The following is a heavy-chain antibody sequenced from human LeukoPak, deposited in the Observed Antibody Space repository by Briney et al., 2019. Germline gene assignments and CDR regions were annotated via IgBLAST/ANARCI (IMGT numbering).Heavy chain of an antibody. J-gene: IGHJ4*02. CDR1: GFTFNNYA. D-gene: IGHD3-22*01. Sequence: PGGSLRLSCAASGFTFNNYAMSWVRQAPGKGLEWVSAISGSGGSTYYVDSVKGRFTISRDNFKNTLYLQMNSLRAEDTAVYYCAKDTSNYYDSSGYTSSFDYWGQGTLVTVSS. CDR2: ISGSGGST. CDR3: AKDTSNYYDSSGYTSSFDY. V-gene: IGHV3-23*01.